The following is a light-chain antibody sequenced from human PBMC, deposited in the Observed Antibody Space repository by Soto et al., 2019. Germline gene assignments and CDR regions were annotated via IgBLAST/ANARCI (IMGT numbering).Light chain of an antibody. J-gene: IGLJ3*02. CDR2: EVT. V-gene: IGLV2-8*01. CDR3: ISYAGSNILV. Sequence: QSALTQPPSASGSPGQSVTISCTGTSSDVGGYNYVSWYQQHPGKVPKLMIYEVTKRPSGVPDRFSGSKSGNTASLTVSVLQAEDEADYYCISYAGSNILVFGGGTKLTVL. CDR1: SSDVGGYNY.